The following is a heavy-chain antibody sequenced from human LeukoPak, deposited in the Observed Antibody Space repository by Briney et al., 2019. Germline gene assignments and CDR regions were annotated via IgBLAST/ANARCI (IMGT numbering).Heavy chain of an antibody. Sequence: GASVKVSCKTSGYTFSSYSINWVRQATGQGLEWMGWMNPKSGDTGYGQKFQGRLTMTRQTSISTAFLELRSLSSEDTAIYYCARVNITCKSDTSGYSDYWGQGTLVSVSS. D-gene: IGHD3-22*01. J-gene: IGHJ4*02. CDR1: GYTFSSYS. CDR2: MNPKSGDT. V-gene: IGHV1-8*01. CDR3: ARVNITCKSDTSGYSDY.